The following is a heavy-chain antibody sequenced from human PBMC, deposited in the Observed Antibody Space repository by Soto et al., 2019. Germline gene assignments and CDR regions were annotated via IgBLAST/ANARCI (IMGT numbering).Heavy chain of an antibody. V-gene: IGHV3-21*01. CDR3: ARAGGYRRTSPNPRAYDMDG. CDR2: ISSFSNYM. J-gene: IGHJ6*02. Sequence: EVQLVESGGGLVKPGGSLRLSCAVSGFTFNSYSMNWVRQAPGKGLEWVSSISSFSNYMYYTDSVKGRFTISRDNARNSLYLQMDSLRAEDTAVYYCARAGGYRRTSPNPRAYDMDGWGRGTTVTVSS. CDR1: GFTFNSYS. D-gene: IGHD2-2*01.